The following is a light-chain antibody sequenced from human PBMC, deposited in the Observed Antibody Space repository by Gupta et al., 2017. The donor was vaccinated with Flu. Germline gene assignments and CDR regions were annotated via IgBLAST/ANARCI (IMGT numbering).Light chain of an antibody. CDR1: SSDVGGNNY. Sequence: SVTISCTGTSSDVGGNNYISSYQQPPGKRNKLLVHDVNERSAGVPACFSGSKAGNAASLTISGRQEDEAANYYGNSVATTSPVVFGGGTKLTVL. CDR3: NSVATTSPVV. CDR2: DVN. V-gene: IGLV2-11*03. J-gene: IGLJ2*01.